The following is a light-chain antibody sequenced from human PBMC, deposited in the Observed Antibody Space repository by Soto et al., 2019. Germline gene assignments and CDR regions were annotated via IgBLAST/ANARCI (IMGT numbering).Light chain of an antibody. CDR3: QQYHSWPPLT. V-gene: IGKV3-15*01. J-gene: IGKJ4*01. CDR2: AAS. CDR1: ESVTSS. Sequence: EIVMTQSPASLSVSPGGRATLTCRSSESVTSSLAWYQQKPGQPPRLLIYAASTRATDVPARFSGGGSGTEFTLTISSLQSEDFAVYYCQQYHSWPPLTFGGGTKVDIK.